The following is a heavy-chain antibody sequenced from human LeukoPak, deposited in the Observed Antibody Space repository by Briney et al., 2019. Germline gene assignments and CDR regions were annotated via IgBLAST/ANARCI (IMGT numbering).Heavy chain of an antibody. J-gene: IGHJ4*02. CDR3: AKDQTYSSGWFDY. CDR1: GFTVSSNY. D-gene: IGHD6-19*01. CDR2: ISGSGGST. V-gene: IGHV3-23*01. Sequence: GGSLRLSCAASGFTVSSNYMSWVRQAPGKGLEWVSVISGSGGSTYYADSVKGRFTISRDNSKNTLYLQMNSLRAEDTAVYYCAKDQTYSSGWFDYWGQGTLVTVSS.